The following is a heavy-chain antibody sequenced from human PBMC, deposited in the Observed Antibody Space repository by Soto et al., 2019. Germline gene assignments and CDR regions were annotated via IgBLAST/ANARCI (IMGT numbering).Heavy chain of an antibody. V-gene: IGHV3-30*04. CDR3: ARGNSSSSEAFDY. D-gene: IGHD6-13*01. CDR1: GFTFSNYA. Sequence: QVPLVESGGGVVQPGRSLRLSCAASGFTFSNYAMHWVRHAPGQGLEWVAVISYDGRKKYYADSVKGRFTISRDNSKNTLYLQMSSLRVEDTAVFYCARGNSSSSEAFDYWGQGTLVTVSS. CDR2: ISYDGRKK. J-gene: IGHJ4*02.